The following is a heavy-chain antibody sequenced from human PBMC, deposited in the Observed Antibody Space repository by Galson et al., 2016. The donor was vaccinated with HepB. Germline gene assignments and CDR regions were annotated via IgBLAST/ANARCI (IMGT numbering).Heavy chain of an antibody. D-gene: IGHD6-19*01. CDR2: IDPSESHT. J-gene: IGHJ4*02. CDR3: AIAQNTALAGLH. Sequence: QSGAEVKKSGESLRISCKGSGYRFTTYWITWVRQRPGKGLEWMGRIDPSESHTNYSPSFEGHVTISVDTSISTTYLHWRRLNTSDTAIYYVAIAQNTALAGLHWGQGTLATVSS. CDR1: GYRFTTYW. V-gene: IGHV5-10-1*01.